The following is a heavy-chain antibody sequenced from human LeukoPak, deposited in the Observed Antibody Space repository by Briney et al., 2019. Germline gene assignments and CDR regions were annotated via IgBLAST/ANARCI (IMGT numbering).Heavy chain of an antibody. CDR3: ATYRQIQVPFEF. D-gene: IGHD5-18*01. CDR1: GFTFSDFP. V-gene: IGHV3-23*01. Sequence: GGSLRLSCAASGFTFSDFPMIWVGQAPGKGLEWVSTIFPSSVEIHYADSVKGRFTISRDNSRSTLSLQMDSLRAEDTATYYCATYRQIQVPFEFWGQGTLVTVSS. J-gene: IGHJ4*02. CDR2: IFPSSVEI.